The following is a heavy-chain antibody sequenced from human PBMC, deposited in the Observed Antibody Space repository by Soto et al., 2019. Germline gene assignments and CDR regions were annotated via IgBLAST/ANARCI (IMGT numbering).Heavy chain of an antibody. CDR3: AKWAIAVGGEGF. CDR2: ISSTGDRI. Sequence: PGRSLRLSCTASGFAVSDYSVNWVRQAPGKGLEWISYISSTGDRIFYADSVKGRFTIARDIAKNSLYLQMDSLRDEDSAVYYCAKWAIAVGGEGFWGQGTLVTASS. V-gene: IGHV3-48*02. J-gene: IGHJ4*02. D-gene: IGHD2-21*01. CDR1: GFAVSDYS.